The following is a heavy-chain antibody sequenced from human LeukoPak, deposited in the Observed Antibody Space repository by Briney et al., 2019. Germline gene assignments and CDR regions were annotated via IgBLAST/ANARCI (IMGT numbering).Heavy chain of an antibody. CDR2: ISSSSSTI. V-gene: IGHV3-48*02. CDR3: ARVKTNWGYYYYYGMDV. D-gene: IGHD7-27*01. CDR1: GFTFSSYS. J-gene: IGHJ6*02. Sequence: PGGSLRFSCAASGFTFSSYSMNWVRQAPGKGLEWVSYISSSSSTIYYADSVKGRFTISRDNAKNSLYLQMNSLRDEDTAVYYCARVKTNWGYYYYYGMDVWGQGTTVTVSS.